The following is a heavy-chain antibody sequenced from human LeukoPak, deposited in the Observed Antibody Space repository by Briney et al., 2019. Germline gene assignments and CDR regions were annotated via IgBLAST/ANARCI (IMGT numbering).Heavy chain of an antibody. CDR3: ARVASDYDFWSGYYFDY. J-gene: IGHJ4*02. CDR2: IKQDGSEK. V-gene: IGHV3-7*01. Sequence: GGSLRLSCAASGFTFSSYWMSWVRQAPGKGLEWVANIKQDGSEKYYVDPVKGRFTISRDNAKNSLYLQMNSLRAEDTAVYYCARVASDYDFWSGYYFDYWGQGTLVTVSS. CDR1: GFTFSSYW. D-gene: IGHD3-3*01.